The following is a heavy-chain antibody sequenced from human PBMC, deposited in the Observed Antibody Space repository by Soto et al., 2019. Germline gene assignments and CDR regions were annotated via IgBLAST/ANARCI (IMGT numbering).Heavy chain of an antibody. CDR1: GGTFSSYA. CDR3: ARVHGEQWQPT. Sequence: QVQLVQSGAEVKKPGSSVKVSCKASGGTFSSYAISWVRQAPGQGLEWMGGIIPTFGTANYAQKFQGRVKITEDESQNAAYMELSSLQPEASDVDYCARVHGEQWQPTRGPGNLVNVFS. J-gene: IGHJ4*01. V-gene: IGHV1-69*12. CDR2: IIPTFGTA. D-gene: IGHD6-19*01.